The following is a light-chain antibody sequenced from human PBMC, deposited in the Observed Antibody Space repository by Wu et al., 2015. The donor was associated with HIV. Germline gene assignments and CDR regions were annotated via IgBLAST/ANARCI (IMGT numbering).Light chain of an antibody. CDR1: QSIATY. CDR2: DAS. Sequence: EIVLTQSPATLSLSPGETATLSCRASQSIATYLAWYQQKPGQAPSLLIYDASNRATGVPARFSGSGSGTDFTLTISSLEPEDFAVYCCQQRANWPTFGPGTKVEIK. V-gene: IGKV3-11*01. J-gene: IGKJ1*01. CDR3: QQRANWPT.